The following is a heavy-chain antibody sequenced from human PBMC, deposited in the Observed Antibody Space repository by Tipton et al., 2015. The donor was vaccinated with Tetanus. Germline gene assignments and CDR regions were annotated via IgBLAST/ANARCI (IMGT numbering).Heavy chain of an antibody. CDR1: GGSISTTSDY. D-gene: IGHD7-27*01. CDR2: LYYTGTT. Sequence: TLSLTCTVSGGSISTTSDYWGWIRQPPGAGLEWIGSLYYTGTTYYNPSLKSRLTISVHTSKNQFSLRLSSVTASDTAVYFCARHSLKLGMWAFDIWGRGTLVTVSS. J-gene: IGHJ3*02. V-gene: IGHV4-39*01. CDR3: ARHSLKLGMWAFDI.